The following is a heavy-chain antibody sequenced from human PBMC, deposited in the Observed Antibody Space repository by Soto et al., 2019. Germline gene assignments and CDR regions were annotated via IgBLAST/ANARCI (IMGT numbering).Heavy chain of an antibody. CDR3: AREVFGHYNYEPIVYSFDH. D-gene: IGHD3-22*01. V-gene: IGHV1-46*01. CDR1: GYSFTNFH. J-gene: IGHJ4*02. CDR2: IDPSGGIT. Sequence: QVQLSQFGAEVKKPGASVKVSCKASGYSFTNFHIHWVRQAPGQGLEWMGMIDPSGGITRDAQRLRGRITISRDASTNTGYMDLKSLKSEDTAVYYCAREVFGHYNYEPIVYSFDHWGQGTLVTVSS.